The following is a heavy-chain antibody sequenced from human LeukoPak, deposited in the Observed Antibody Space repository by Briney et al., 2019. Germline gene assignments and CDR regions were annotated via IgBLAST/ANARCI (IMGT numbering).Heavy chain of an antibody. J-gene: IGHJ4*02. CDR1: GFTFSSND. V-gene: IGHV3-48*01. CDR3: ARDTYASGSYYYDY. CDR2: ISSSSSTI. D-gene: IGHD3-10*01. Sequence: QSGGSLRLSCAASGFTFSSNDMHWVRHAPGKGLEWVSYISSSSSTIYYADSVKGRFTISRDNAKNSLYLQMNSLRAEDTAVYYCARDTYASGSYYYDYWGQGTLVTVSS.